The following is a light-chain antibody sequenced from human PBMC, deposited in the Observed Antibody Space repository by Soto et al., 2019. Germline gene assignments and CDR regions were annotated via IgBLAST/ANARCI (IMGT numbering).Light chain of an antibody. CDR3: SLYTSSSTLHDV. CDR2: EVS. V-gene: IGLV2-14*01. Sequence: QSALTQPASVSGSPGQSITISCTGTSSDVGGYNYVSWYQQHPGKAPKLMIYEVSNRPSGVSNRFSGSKSGNTASLTISGLQAEDEADYYCSLYTSSSTLHDVYRPGTKVTVL. CDR1: SSDVGGYNY. J-gene: IGLJ1*01.